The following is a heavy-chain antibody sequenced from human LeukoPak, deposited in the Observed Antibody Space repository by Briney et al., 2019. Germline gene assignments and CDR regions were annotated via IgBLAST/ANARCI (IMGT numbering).Heavy chain of an antibody. CDR2: ISTSSSYI. CDR1: GFTFSTYS. CDR3: ARVYAAGTRYYYYGMDV. D-gene: IGHD6-13*01. V-gene: IGHV3-21*01. Sequence: GGSLRLSCAASGFTFSTYSMNWVRQAPGKGLEWVSSISTSSSYIYYADLVKGRFTISRDNAENSVYLQMNSLRAEDAAVYYCARVYAAGTRYYYYGMDVWGQGTTVTVSS. J-gene: IGHJ6*02.